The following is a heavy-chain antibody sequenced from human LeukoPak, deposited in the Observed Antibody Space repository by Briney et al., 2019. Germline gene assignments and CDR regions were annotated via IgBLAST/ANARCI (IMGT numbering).Heavy chain of an antibody. CDR3: ARARFWSGWGPSPNNWFDP. D-gene: IGHD3-3*01. CDR1: GGSISSYY. J-gene: IGHJ5*02. CDR2: IYYSGST. V-gene: IGHV4-59*08. Sequence: PSETLSLTCAVSGGSISSYYWSWIRQPPGKGLEWIGYIYYSGSTNYNPSLKSRVTISVDTSKNQFSLKLSSVTAADTAVYYCARARFWSGWGPSPNNWFDPWGQGTLVTVSS.